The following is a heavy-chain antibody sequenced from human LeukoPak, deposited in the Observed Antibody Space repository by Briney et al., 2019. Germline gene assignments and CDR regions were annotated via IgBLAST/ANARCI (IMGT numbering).Heavy chain of an antibody. V-gene: IGHV3-30*02. Sequence: GGSLRLSCAASGSTFSNYAIHWVRQAPGKGLEWVAFIRYDGSNKYYVDSVKGRFTISRDNSKNTLYLQMNSLRAEDTAVYYCAKPSLYYYDTSGYYRYWYFDLWGQGTLVTVSS. J-gene: IGHJ2*01. CDR3: AKPSLYYYDTSGYYRYWYFDL. CDR2: IRYDGSNK. CDR1: GSTFSNYA. D-gene: IGHD3-22*01.